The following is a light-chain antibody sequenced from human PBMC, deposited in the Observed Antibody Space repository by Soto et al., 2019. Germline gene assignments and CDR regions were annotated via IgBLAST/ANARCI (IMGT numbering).Light chain of an antibody. CDR2: GAS. V-gene: IGKV3-15*01. CDR3: QQYNNWPYT. J-gene: IGKJ2*01. Sequence: EIVMTQSPATLSVSPGERATLSCRASQSVGSNLAWYQQKPGQPPSLLIFGASTRATAIPARFSGGGSGTEFTLTISSLQSEDFAVYYCQQYNNWPYTFGQGTKVEIK. CDR1: QSVGSN.